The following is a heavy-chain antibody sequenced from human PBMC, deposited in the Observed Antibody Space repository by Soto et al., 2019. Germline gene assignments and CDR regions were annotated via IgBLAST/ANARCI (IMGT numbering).Heavy chain of an antibody. Sequence: SETLSLTCTVSGGSIGGYYWSWIRQPPGKGLEWIGYIYGSENTNYDPSLKSRVTISVDTSKNQFSLNLTSVTAADTAMYYCVRRGGGYYYYYMDVWGKGTTVTVSS. CDR1: GGSIGGYY. CDR2: IYGSENT. D-gene: IGHD2-15*01. CDR3: VRRGGGYYYYYMDV. V-gene: IGHV4-59*08. J-gene: IGHJ6*03.